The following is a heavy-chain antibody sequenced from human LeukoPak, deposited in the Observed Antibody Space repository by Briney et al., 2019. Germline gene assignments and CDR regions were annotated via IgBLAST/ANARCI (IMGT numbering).Heavy chain of an antibody. D-gene: IGHD3-22*01. V-gene: IGHV3-7*01. J-gene: IGHJ4*02. CDR3: ARDRFYYYDSSGYPPNYYFDY. Sequence: PGGSLRLSCAASGFTFSSYWMSWVRQAPGKGLEWVVNIKQDGSEKYYVDSVKGRFTISRDNAKNSLYLQMNSLRAEDTAVYYCARDRFYYYDSSGYPPNYYFDYWGQGTLVTVSS. CDR2: IKQDGSEK. CDR1: GFTFSSYW.